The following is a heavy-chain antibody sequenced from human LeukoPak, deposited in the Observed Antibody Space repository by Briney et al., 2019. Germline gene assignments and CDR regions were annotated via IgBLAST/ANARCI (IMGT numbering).Heavy chain of an antibody. V-gene: IGHV4-31*03. D-gene: IGHD1-26*01. CDR1: GGSISSGGYY. J-gene: IGHJ4*02. Sequence: PSETLSLTCTVSGGSISSGGYYWSWIRQHPGKGLEWIGYIYCSGSTYYNPSLKSRVTISVDTSKNQFSLKLSSVTAADTAVYYCARDLVGATHFDYWGQGTLVTVSS. CDR3: ARDLVGATHFDY. CDR2: IYCSGST.